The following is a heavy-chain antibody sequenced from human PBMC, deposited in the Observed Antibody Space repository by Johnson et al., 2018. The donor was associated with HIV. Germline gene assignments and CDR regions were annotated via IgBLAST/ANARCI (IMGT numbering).Heavy chain of an antibody. CDR1: GFTFDDYD. CDR2: INWNGGST. D-gene: IGHD4-23*01. Sequence: VHLVESGGNVVRPGGSLRLSCAASGFTFDDYDMSWVRQAPGKGLEWVSGINWNGGSTGYADFLKGRSTISRDNAKSTLYLQMNSLRAEDTAVYYCARDNGGAFDIWGPGTMVTVSS. CDR3: ARDNGGAFDI. J-gene: IGHJ3*02. V-gene: IGHV3-20*04.